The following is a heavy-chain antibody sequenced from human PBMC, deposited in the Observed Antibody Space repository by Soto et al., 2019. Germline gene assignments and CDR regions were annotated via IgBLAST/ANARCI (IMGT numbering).Heavy chain of an antibody. J-gene: IGHJ4*02. CDR3: ARDYNGNRNFDY. D-gene: IGHD1-20*01. CDR2: INAYNGNT. V-gene: IGHV1-18*01. Sequence: QVQLVQSGAEVKKPGASVKVSCKASGYTFTSYGISWVRQAPGQGLEWMGWINAYNGNTNYAQKLQGRVTMTTDTSTSTAYMELRSLRVEDTAIYYCARDYNGNRNFDYWGQGTLVTVSS. CDR1: GYTFTSYG.